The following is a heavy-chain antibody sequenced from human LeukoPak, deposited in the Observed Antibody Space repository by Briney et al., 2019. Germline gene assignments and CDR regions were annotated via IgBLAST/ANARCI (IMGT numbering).Heavy chain of an antibody. Sequence: GESLKISCKGSGYSFTSYWIGWVRQMPGKGLEWMGIIYPGDSDTRYSPSFQGQVTISADKSISTAYLQWSSLKASDTAMYYCARRISTSSPPADWFDPWGQGTLVTVSS. CDR2: IYPGDSDT. CDR1: GYSFTSYW. J-gene: IGHJ5*02. V-gene: IGHV5-51*01. CDR3: ARRISTSSPPADWFDP. D-gene: IGHD2-2*01.